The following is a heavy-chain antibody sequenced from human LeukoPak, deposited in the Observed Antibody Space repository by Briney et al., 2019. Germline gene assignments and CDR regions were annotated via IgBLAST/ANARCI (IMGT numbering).Heavy chain of an antibody. D-gene: IGHD3-3*01. CDR2: IYYSGST. V-gene: IGHV4-31*03. Sequence: SETLSLTCTVSGGSISSGGYYWSWIRQHPGKGLEWIGYIYYSGSTYYNPSLKSRVTISVDTSKNQFSLKLCSVTAADTAVYYCARGGSLRFLEWLPRSGWFDPWGQGTLVTVSS. J-gene: IGHJ5*02. CDR1: GGSISSGGYY. CDR3: ARGGSLRFLEWLPRSGWFDP.